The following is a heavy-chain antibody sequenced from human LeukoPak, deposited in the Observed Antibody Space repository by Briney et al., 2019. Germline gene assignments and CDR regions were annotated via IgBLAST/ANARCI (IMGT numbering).Heavy chain of an antibody. CDR1: GFTFSDYD. J-gene: IGHJ3*02. CDR3: ARGTAFDI. Sequence: GGSLRLSCAASGFTFSDYDMSWVRQAPGKGLEWVSYISTGSSTIYYADSVKGRFTISRDNAKNSLYLQVNSLRDEDTAVYYCARGTAFDIWGQGTMVTVSS. CDR2: ISTGSSTI. V-gene: IGHV3-48*02.